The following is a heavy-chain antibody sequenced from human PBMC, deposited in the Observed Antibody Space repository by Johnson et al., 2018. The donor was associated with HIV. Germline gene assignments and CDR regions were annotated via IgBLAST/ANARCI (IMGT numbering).Heavy chain of an antibody. J-gene: IGHJ3*02. CDR3: AKIGDTAMVTGAFDI. CDR2: IGTAGDT. D-gene: IGHD5-18*01. V-gene: IGHV3-13*01. Sequence: VQLVESGGGLVQPGGSLRLSCAASGFTLSNYDMHWVRQATGKGLEWVSVIGTAGDTYYPGPVTGRFTISRENARNSLYLQMNSLRAEDTAVYYCAKIGDTAMVTGAFDIWGQGTMVTVSS. CDR1: GFTLSNYD.